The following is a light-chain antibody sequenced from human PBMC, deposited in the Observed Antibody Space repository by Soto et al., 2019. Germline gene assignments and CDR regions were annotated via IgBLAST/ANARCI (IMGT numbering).Light chain of an antibody. J-gene: IGLJ2*01. Sequence: QSALTQPASVSGSPGQSITISCTGTSSDVGAYNYVSWYQQHPGKAPKLMIFEDSDRPSGVSNRFSGSKSSNTASLTISRLQAEDEADYCYSSYTSSNTLVFGGGTKLTVL. CDR2: EDS. V-gene: IGLV2-14*01. CDR1: SSDVGAYNY. CDR3: SSYTSSNTLV.